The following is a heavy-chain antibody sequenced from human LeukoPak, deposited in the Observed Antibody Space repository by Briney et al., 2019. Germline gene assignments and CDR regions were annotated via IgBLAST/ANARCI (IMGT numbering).Heavy chain of an antibody. Sequence: SETLSLTCTVSGGSISSYYWSWIRQPAGKGLEWIGRIYTCGSTHYNPSLKSRVAMSIDTSKNQFSLKLSSVTAADTAVYYCATVRSGWGYFDYWGQGTLVTVSS. CDR1: GGSISSYY. CDR2: IYTCGST. CDR3: ATVRSGWGYFDY. V-gene: IGHV4-4*07. J-gene: IGHJ4*02. D-gene: IGHD6-19*01.